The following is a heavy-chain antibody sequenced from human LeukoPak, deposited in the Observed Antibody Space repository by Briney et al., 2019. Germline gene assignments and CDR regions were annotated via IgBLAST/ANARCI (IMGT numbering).Heavy chain of an antibody. V-gene: IGHV4-4*07. J-gene: IGHJ5*02. CDR1: GGSISTYT. Sequence: SETLSLTCTVSGGSISTYTWSWIRQPAERGLEWIGRFYSNGSTAYNPSVKSRVTMSVDMSKNQVSLKLTSVTAADTAIYYCARDFSSKNWFDTWGQGTLVTVSS. CDR2: FYSNGST. CDR3: ARDFSSKNWFDT.